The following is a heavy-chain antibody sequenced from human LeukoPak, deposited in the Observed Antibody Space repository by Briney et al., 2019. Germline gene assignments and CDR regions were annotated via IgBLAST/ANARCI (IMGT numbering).Heavy chain of an antibody. CDR1: GFTFDEHA. Sequence: PGGSLRLSCATSGFTFDEHAMHWVRQVPGRGREWVSLISGDGANEYYADSVKGRFTISRDNSRNSLLLQMNSLRTEDTALYFCAKRSGAPNNFDYWGQGVLVTVSS. V-gene: IGHV3-43*02. CDR2: ISGDGANE. D-gene: IGHD1-1*01. CDR3: AKRSGAPNNFDY. J-gene: IGHJ4*02.